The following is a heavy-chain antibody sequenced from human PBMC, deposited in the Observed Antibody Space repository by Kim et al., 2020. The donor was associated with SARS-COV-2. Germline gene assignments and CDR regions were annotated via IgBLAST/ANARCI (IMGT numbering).Heavy chain of an antibody. CDR2: IYRDGSK. V-gene: IGHV3-66*02. CDR3: AARTFPWSTHYYALDV. Sequence: GGSLRLSCAASGITVTDTYMSWVRQAPGMGLEWISLIYRDGSKYYAGSVKGRFAASRDGSTNTLDLQLSGLRPEDTAVYYCAARTFPWSTHYYALDVWGQGATVIVSS. D-gene: IGHD2-21*01. J-gene: IGHJ6*02. CDR1: GITVTDTY.